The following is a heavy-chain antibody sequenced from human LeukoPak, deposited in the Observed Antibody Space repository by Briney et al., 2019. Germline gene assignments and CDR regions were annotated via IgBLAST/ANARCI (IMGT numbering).Heavy chain of an antibody. D-gene: IGHD3-3*01. Sequence: PGGSLRLSCAASGFTVSSYYMSRVRQAPGKGLEWVSVIYSGGSTYYANSVKGRFTISRDNSKNTLYLQMNNLRAEDTAVYYCAKDIRSVAYYDFWSGSSRGAFDIWGQGTMVTVSS. CDR2: IYSGGST. CDR3: AKDIRSVAYYDFWSGSSRGAFDI. J-gene: IGHJ3*02. V-gene: IGHV3-53*01. CDR1: GFTVSSYY.